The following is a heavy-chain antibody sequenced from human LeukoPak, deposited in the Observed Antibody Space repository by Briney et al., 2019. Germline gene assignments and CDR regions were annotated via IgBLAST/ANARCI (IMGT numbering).Heavy chain of an antibody. Sequence: GGSLRLSCAASGFTFSKYGMHWVRQAPGKGLEWVALIWYDGTNKYYADSVKGRFTISRDNSKNTLYLQMNSLGAEDTAVYYCARDVRVGFGELLSEDPGYWGQGTLVTVSS. CDR3: ARDVRVGFGELLSEDPGY. D-gene: IGHD3-10*01. CDR1: GFTFSKYG. CDR2: IWYDGTNK. V-gene: IGHV3-33*01. J-gene: IGHJ4*02.